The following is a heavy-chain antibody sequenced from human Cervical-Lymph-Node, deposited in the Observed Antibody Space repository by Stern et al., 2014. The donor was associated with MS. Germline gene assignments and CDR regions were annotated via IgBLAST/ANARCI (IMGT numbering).Heavy chain of an antibody. CDR3: AEPPATPSGYDRFDY. J-gene: IGHJ4*02. D-gene: IGHD5-12*01. V-gene: IGHV5-51*03. CDR2: IFPRDSNT. Sequence: EAQLLESGAEVKKPGESLKISCEASGYLFDDYWIGWVRQMSGRGLELVAIIFPRDSNTRYSPSVQGQVTISADKSISPAYLQWSSLKAWAPPFYYCAEPPATPSGYDRFDYWGQGALVTVSS. CDR1: GYLFDDYW.